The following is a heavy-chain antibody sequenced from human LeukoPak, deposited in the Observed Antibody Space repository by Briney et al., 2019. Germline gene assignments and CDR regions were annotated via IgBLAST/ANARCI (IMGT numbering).Heavy chain of an antibody. D-gene: IGHD2-15*01. J-gene: IGHJ4*02. CDR1: GFTFSSYS. CDR3: ARDTYCSGGSCFDY. Sequence: GGSLRLSCAASGFTFSSYSMNWVRQAPGKGLEWVSPISSSSSYIYYADSVKGRFTISRDNAKNSLYLQMNSLRAEDTAVYYCARDTYCSGGSCFDYWGQGTLVTVSS. CDR2: ISSSSSYI. V-gene: IGHV3-21*01.